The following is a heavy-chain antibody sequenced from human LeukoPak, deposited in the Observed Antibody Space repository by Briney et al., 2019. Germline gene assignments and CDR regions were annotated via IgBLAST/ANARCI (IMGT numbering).Heavy chain of an antibody. CDR1: GYSISSGYY. D-gene: IGHD3-22*01. V-gene: IGHV4-38-2*02. J-gene: IGHJ4*02. Sequence: SETLSLTCTVSGYSISSGYYWGWIRQPPGKGLEWVASISYSGRTYYKPSLKSRVTISVDTSKNQFSLKLNSVTAADTAVYYCAPGNSGYYFVWGQGTLVTVSS. CDR2: ISYSGRT. CDR3: APGNSGYYFV.